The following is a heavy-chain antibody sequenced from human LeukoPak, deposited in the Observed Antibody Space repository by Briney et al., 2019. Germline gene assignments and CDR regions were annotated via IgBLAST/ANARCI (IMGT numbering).Heavy chain of an antibody. CDR1: GFTFSNYG. V-gene: IGHV3-30*18. D-gene: IGHD2-2*01. Sequence: GRSLRLSCAASGFTFSNYGMHWVRQAPGKGLEWVAVISYDGSNKYYADSVKGRFTFSRDNSKNTLYLQMSSLRAEDTAVYYCAKEKGIYCSSIDCSPGMDVWGQGTTVTISS. CDR3: AKEKGIYCSSIDCSPGMDV. J-gene: IGHJ6*02. CDR2: ISYDGSNK.